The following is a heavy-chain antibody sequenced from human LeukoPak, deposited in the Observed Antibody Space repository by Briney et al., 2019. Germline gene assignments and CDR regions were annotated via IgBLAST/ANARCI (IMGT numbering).Heavy chain of an antibody. CDR2: IRSKAYGGTT. V-gene: IGHV3-49*04. Sequence: RGRSLRLSCTGSGFTFGDYAMSWVRQAPGKGLEWVGFIRSKAYGGTTEYAAPVKGRFTISRDDSKSIAYMQMNSLKTEDTAVYYCTREGKWLPHYWGQGTLVTVSS. CDR1: GFTFGDYA. D-gene: IGHD5-12*01. CDR3: TREGKWLPHY. J-gene: IGHJ4*02.